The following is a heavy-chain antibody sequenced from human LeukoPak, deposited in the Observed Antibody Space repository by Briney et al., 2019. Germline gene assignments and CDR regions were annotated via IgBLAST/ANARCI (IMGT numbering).Heavy chain of an antibody. CDR2: IIPIFGTA. CDR3: ARDGPGGYGQTLDY. V-gene: IGHV1-69*13. D-gene: IGHD3-16*01. CDR1: GGTFSSYA. J-gene: IGHJ4*02. Sequence: SVKVSCKASGGTFSSYAISWVRQAPGQGLEWMGGIIPIFGTANYAQKFQGRVTITADESTSTAYMELSSLRSEDTAVYYCARDGPGGYGQTLDYWGQGTLVTVSS.